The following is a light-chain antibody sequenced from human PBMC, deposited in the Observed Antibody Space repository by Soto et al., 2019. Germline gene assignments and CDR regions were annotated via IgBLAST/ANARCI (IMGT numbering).Light chain of an antibody. J-gene: IGLJ2*01. V-gene: IGLV2-23*01. CDR3: CSYAGPITI. CDR1: SSDVGSYNF. CDR2: EGT. Sequence: QSALTQPASVSGSPGQSITISCTGTSSDVGSYNFVSWFQQHPGKVPKLIIYEGTERPSGVSNRFSASKSGNTASLTISGLQPDDEADYYCCSYAGPITIFVGGPKVTVL.